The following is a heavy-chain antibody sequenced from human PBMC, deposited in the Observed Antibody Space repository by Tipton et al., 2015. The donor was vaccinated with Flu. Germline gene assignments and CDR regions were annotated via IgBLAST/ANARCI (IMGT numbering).Heavy chain of an antibody. CDR2: IYTSGST. CDR3: AREGFDSSGYRAGDAFDI. Sequence: TLSLTCTVSGGSISSYYWSWIRQPPGKGLEWIGRIYTSGSTNYNPSLKSRVTISVDTSKNQFSLTLSSVTAADTAVYYCAREGFDSSGYRAGDAFDIWGQGTMVTVSS. D-gene: IGHD3-22*01. CDR1: GGSISSYY. V-gene: IGHV4-4*08. J-gene: IGHJ3*02.